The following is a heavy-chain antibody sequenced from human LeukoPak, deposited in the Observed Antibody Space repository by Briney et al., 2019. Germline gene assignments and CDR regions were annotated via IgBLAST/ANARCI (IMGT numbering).Heavy chain of an antibody. V-gene: IGHV1-2*02. D-gene: IGHD6-25*01. CDR2: INPNSGGT. CDR1: GYTFTGYY. Sequence: ASVKVSCKASGYTFTGYYMHWVRQAPGQGLEWMGWINPNSGGTNYAQKFQGRVTMTRDTSISTAYMELRSLRSDDTAVYYCARDFAATALPEYFQHWGQGTLVTVSS. J-gene: IGHJ1*01. CDR3: ARDFAATALPEYFQH.